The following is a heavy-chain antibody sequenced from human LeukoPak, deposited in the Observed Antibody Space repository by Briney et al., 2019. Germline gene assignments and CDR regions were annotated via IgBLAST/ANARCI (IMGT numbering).Heavy chain of an antibody. CDR1: GFTFSSYG. Sequence: PGGSLRLSCAASGFTFSSYGMHWVRQAPGKGLEWVAVICYDGSNKYYAYSVKGRFTISRDNSKNTLYLQMNSLTAEDTAVYYCARDRMRYCSGGSCSPPGYWGQGTLVTVSS. CDR3: ARDRMRYCSGGSCSPPGY. V-gene: IGHV3-33*01. CDR2: ICYDGSNK. J-gene: IGHJ4*02. D-gene: IGHD2-15*01.